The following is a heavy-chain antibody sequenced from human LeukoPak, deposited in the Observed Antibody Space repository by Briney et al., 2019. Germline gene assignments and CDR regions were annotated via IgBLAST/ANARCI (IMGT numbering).Heavy chain of an antibody. Sequence: SETLSLTCTVSGDSINSKNYYWGWIRQPAGKGLEWIGRIYTSGSTNYNPSLKSRVTISVDTSKNQFSLKLSSVTAADTAVYYCARGYCSSTSCYNYYYYYYMDVWGKGTTVTVSS. CDR3: ARGYCSSTSCYNYYYYYYMDV. D-gene: IGHD2-2*02. CDR2: IYTSGST. V-gene: IGHV4-61*02. CDR1: GDSINSKNYY. J-gene: IGHJ6*03.